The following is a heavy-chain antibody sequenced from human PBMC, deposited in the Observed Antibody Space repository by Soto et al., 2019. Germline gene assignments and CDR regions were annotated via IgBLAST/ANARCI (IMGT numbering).Heavy chain of an antibody. D-gene: IGHD6-13*01. J-gene: IGHJ4*02. V-gene: IGHV1-69*13. CDR2: IIPIFGTA. Sequence: SVKVSCKASGGTFGSYAISWVRQAPGQGLEWMGGIIPIFGTANYAQKFQGRVTITADESTSTAYMELSSLRSEDTAVYYCARSSSVSSSWYYFDYWGQGTLVTVSS. CDR3: ARSSSVSSSWYYFDY. CDR1: GGTFGSYA.